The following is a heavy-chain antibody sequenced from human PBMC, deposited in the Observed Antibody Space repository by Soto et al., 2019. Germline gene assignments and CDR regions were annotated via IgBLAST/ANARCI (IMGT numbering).Heavy chain of an antibody. V-gene: IGHV4-59*12. D-gene: IGHD3-3*01. CDR3: ARGKGRRFFYGMDV. CDR1: GGSISDDY. J-gene: IGHJ6*02. CDR2: IYYSGST. Sequence: SETLSLTCTVSGGSISDDYWSWIRQPPGKGLEWIGYIYYSGSTNYNPSLKSRVTISVDTSKNQFSLKLSSVTAADTAVYYCARGKGRRFFYGMDVWGQGTTVTVSS.